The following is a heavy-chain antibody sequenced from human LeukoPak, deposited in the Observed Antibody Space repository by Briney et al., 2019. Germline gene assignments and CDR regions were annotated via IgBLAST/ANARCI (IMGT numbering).Heavy chain of an antibody. V-gene: IGHV3-30-3*01. CDR2: ISYDGSNK. CDR3: ATLSGFVIRDAFDI. D-gene: IGHD6-19*01. CDR1: GFTFSSYD. Sequence: GRSLRLSCAASGFTFSSYDMNWVRQAPGKGLEWVAVISYDGSNKYYADSVKGRFTISRDNSKNTLYLQMNSLRAEDTAVYYCATLSGFVIRDAFDIWGQGTMVTVSS. J-gene: IGHJ3*02.